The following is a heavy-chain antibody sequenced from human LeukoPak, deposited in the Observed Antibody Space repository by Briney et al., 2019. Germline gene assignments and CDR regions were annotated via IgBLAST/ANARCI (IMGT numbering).Heavy chain of an antibody. V-gene: IGHV1-69*05. CDR1: GGTFSSYA. J-gene: IGHJ5*02. CDR2: IIPIFGTA. Sequence: ASVKVSCKASGGTFSSYAIRWVRQAPGQGLEWMGGIIPIFGTANYAQKFQGRVTITTDESTSTAYMELSSLRSEDTAVYYCARGYCSSTSCLTFDPWGQGTLVTVSS. CDR3: ARGYCSSTSCLTFDP. D-gene: IGHD2-2*01.